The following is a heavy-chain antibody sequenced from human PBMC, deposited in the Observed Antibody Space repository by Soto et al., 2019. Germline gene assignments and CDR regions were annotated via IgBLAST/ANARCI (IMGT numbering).Heavy chain of an antibody. J-gene: IGHJ6*02. CDR3: ARHVPAAGYYYGMDV. CDR2: INAGNGNT. Sequence: ASVNVSCKASGYTFTMDAMNWVRQAPGQRLEWMGWINAGNGNTKYSQKFQGRVTITRDTSASTAYMELSSLRSEDTAVYYCARHVPAAGYYYGMDVWGQGTTVTVSS. V-gene: IGHV1-3*01. CDR1: GYTFTMDA. D-gene: IGHD2-2*01.